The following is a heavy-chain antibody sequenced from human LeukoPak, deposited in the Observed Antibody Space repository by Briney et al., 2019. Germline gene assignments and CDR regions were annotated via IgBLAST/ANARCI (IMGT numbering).Heavy chain of an antibody. CDR2: IYHSGST. CDR3: ASGLDSSGYAPFGY. J-gene: IGHJ4*02. V-gene: IGHV4-39*07. CDR1: GGSISSSSYY. D-gene: IGHD3-22*01. Sequence: SETLSLTCTVSGGSISSSSYYWGWIRQPPGKGLEWIGSIYHSGSTNYNPSLKSRVTISVDKSKNQFSLKLSSVTAADTAVYYCASGLDSSGYAPFGYWGQGTLVTVSS.